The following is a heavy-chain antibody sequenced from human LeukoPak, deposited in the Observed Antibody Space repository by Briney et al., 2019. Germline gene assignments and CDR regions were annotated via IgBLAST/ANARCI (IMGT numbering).Heavy chain of an antibody. Sequence: PSETLSLTCTVSGGSISSYYWSWIRQPAGKGLEWIGRIYTSGSTNYNPSLKSRVTMSVDTSKNQFSLKLSSVTAADTAVYYCARGSDSYSSSWYGASRFDPWGQGTLVTVSS. CDR3: ARGSDSYSSSWYGASRFDP. CDR2: IYTSGST. V-gene: IGHV4-4*07. D-gene: IGHD6-13*01. J-gene: IGHJ5*02. CDR1: GGSISSYY.